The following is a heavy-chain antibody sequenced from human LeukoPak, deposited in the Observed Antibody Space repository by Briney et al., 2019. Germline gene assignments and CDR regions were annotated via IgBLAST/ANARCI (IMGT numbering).Heavy chain of an antibody. Sequence: GGSLRLSCAASGFTVSSNYMSWVRQAPGKGLEWVSVIYSGGSTYYADSVKGRFTISRDNSKNTLYLQMNSLRAEDTAVYYCARGSAGDTAMAPTMVRGSQPYYFDDWGQGTLVTVSS. CDR1: GFTVSSNY. V-gene: IGHV3-53*01. CDR2: IYSGGST. D-gene: IGHD3-10*01. CDR3: ARGSAGDTAMAPTMVRGSQPYYFDD. J-gene: IGHJ4*02.